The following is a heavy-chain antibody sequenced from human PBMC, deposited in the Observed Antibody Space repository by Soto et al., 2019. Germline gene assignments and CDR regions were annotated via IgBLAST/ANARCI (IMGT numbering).Heavy chain of an antibody. V-gene: IGHV5-10-1*01. CDR1: GYSFTSYW. Sequence: PGESLKISCKGSGYSFTSYWISWVRQMPGKSLEWMGRIDPSDSYTNYSPSFQGHVTISADKSISTAYLQWSSLKASDTAMYYCARLIQLWSNHYYGMDVWGQGTTVTVSS. D-gene: IGHD5-18*01. J-gene: IGHJ6*02. CDR2: IDPSDSYT. CDR3: ARLIQLWSNHYYGMDV.